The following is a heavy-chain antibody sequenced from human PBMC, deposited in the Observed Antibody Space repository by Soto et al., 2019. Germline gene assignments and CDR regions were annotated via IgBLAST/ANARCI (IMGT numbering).Heavy chain of an antibody. J-gene: IGHJ5*02. CDR2: IYHSGST. V-gene: IGHV4-4*02. D-gene: IGHD6-19*01. CDR3: ARERYSSGWYFSWFDP. Sequence: SETLSLTCAVSSGSISSSNWWSWVRQPPGKGLEWIGEIYHSGSTNYNPSLKSRVTISVDTSKNQFSLKLSSVTAADTAVYYCARERYSSGWYFSWFDPWGQGTLVTVSS. CDR1: SGSISSSNW.